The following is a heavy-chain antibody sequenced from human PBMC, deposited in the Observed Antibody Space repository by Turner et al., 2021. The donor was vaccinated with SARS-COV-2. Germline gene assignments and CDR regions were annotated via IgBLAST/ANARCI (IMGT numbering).Heavy chain of an antibody. V-gene: IGHV1-24*01. CDR2: VDPNDGET. Sequence: QVKLVQSGAEVKKPGASVKVSCKVSGYTLIELSMHWVRQAPGKGLEWMVGVDPNDGETISAQKFQGRVTMTEDTSTDTAYMELSSLRSDDTAVYYCATKYAYCGVDCSIHYWGQGTLVTVSS. D-gene: IGHD2-21*02. J-gene: IGHJ4*02. CDR3: ATKYAYCGVDCSIHY. CDR1: GYTLIELS.